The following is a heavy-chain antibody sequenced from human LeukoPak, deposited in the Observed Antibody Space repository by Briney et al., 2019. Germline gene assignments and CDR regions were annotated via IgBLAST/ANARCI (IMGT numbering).Heavy chain of an antibody. CDR1: GFTFRSYW. CDR3: ARDGSPFDS. Sequence: GGSLRLSCAASGFTFRSYWMSWVRQAPGKGLEWVANIKQDASEKYYVDSVKGRFTISRDNAKKSLYLQMNSLRAEDTAVYYCARDGSPFDSWGQGTLVTVSS. CDR2: IKQDASEK. D-gene: IGHD1-26*01. V-gene: IGHV3-7*01. J-gene: IGHJ4*02.